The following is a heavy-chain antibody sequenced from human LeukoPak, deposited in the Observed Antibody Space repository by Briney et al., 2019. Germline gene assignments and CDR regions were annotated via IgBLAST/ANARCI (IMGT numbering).Heavy chain of an antibody. CDR2: IFTSGIT. J-gene: IGHJ6*03. CDR1: GGSVSIYY. V-gene: IGHV4-4*07. Sequence: SETLSLTCTVSGGSVSIYYWNWIRQPAGKGLEWIGRIFTSGITNYNPSLKSRVTMSVDTSKNQFSLNLSSVIAADTAIYYCARETSGTYYNPLGYMDVWGKGTTVTVSS. D-gene: IGHD3-10*01. CDR3: ARETSGTYYNPLGYMDV.